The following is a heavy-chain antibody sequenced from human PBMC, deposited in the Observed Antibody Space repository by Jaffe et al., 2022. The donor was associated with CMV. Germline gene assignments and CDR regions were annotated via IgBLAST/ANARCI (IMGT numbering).Heavy chain of an antibody. V-gene: IGHV4-39*01. Sequence: QLQLQESGPGLVKPSETLSLTCTVSGGSISSSSYYWGWIRQPPGKGLEWIGSIYYSGSTYYNPSLKSRVTISVDTSKNQFSLKLSSVTAADTAVYYCASQPTMYSSSWYGGSWGQGTLVTVSS. CDR1: GGSISSSSYY. CDR2: IYYSGST. J-gene: IGHJ4*02. D-gene: IGHD6-13*01. CDR3: ASQPTMYSSSWYGGS.